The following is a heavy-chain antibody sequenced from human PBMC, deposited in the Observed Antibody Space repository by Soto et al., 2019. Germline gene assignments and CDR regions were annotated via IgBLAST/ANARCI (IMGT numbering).Heavy chain of an antibody. CDR2: ISSNSDYI. CDR3: ARQSFRSFSGSYVFDL. J-gene: IGHJ5*02. D-gene: IGHD3-16*01. Sequence: GGSLRLSCGASGFNFEIYHMNWVRQAPGKGLDWVSSISSNSDYIFYGDSVKGRFIIARDNAKNSLFLQMNNLSGDDTAVYYCARQSFRSFSGSYVFDLWGQGTPVTVYS. CDR1: GFNFEIYH. V-gene: IGHV3-21*01.